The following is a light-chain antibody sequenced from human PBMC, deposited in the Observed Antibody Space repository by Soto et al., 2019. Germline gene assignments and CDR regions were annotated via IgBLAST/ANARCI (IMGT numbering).Light chain of an antibody. Sequence: IQMTQSPSSLSASIGDRVTITCRASQGIRNDLSWYQQKPGKAPKLLMYATSRLQSGVPSRFSGSGSGTEFTLTISSLQPDDFASYYCQQYNSYWTFGQGTKV. J-gene: IGKJ1*01. V-gene: IGKV1-17*01. CDR3: QQYNSYWT. CDR1: QGIRND. CDR2: ATS.